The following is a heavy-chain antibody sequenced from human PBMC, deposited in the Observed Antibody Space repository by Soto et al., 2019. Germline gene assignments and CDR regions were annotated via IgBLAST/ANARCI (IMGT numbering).Heavy chain of an antibody. Sequence: GGSLRLSCAASGFTFDDYAMHWVRQAPGKGLEWVSSISWNSGSIGYAGSVKGRFTISRDSAKNSLYLQINSLRAEDTALYYCTKEARGFDPWGQGTLVTVSS. CDR2: ISWNSGSI. CDR1: GFTFDDYA. J-gene: IGHJ5*02. CDR3: TKEARGFDP. V-gene: IGHV3-9*01.